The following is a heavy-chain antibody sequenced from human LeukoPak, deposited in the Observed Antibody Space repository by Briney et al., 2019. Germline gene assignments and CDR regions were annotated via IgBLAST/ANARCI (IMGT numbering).Heavy chain of an antibody. V-gene: IGHV3-7*01. Sequence: RGSPRLSSAPSGFTLSRYWTSWVPHALGKGLGWGAQIKQDGSEKYYLDSVKGRFTISRDNAKNSLYLHMNSLRAEDTAVYYCARVQWELRGVGSYFDYWGQGTLVTVS. J-gene: IGHJ4*02. CDR3: ARVQWELRGVGSYFDY. CDR2: IKQDGSEK. CDR1: GFTLSRYW. D-gene: IGHD1-26*01.